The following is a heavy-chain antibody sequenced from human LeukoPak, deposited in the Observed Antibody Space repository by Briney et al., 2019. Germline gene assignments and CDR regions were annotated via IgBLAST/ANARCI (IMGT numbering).Heavy chain of an antibody. CDR2: IYYSGST. V-gene: IGHV4-39*06. CDR1: GGSISSSSYY. CDR3: ARVNGDYFDY. J-gene: IGHJ4*02. D-gene: IGHD4-17*01. Sequence: PSETLSLTCTVSGGSISSSSYYWGWIRQPPGKGLEWIGSIYYSGSTNYNPSLKSRVTISVDTSKNQFPLKLSSVTAADTAVYYCARVNGDYFDYWGQGTLVTVSS.